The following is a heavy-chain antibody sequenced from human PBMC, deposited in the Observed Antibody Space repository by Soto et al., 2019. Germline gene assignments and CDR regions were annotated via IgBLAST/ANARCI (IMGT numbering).Heavy chain of an antibody. CDR2: TYYRSKWYN. D-gene: IGHD6-25*01. CDR1: GGSVSSNSAA. CDR3: ARAQGLEAAGSGTPINCLGS. J-gene: IGHJ5*01. Sequence: SETLPLPCAISGGSVSSNSAAWNWIRQSPSRGLEWLGRTYYRSKWYNDYAVSVKSRITINPDTSKNQFSLQLTSVTPEDTAVYYCARAQGLEAAGSGTPINCLGSWGRGTPDTV. V-gene: IGHV6-1*01.